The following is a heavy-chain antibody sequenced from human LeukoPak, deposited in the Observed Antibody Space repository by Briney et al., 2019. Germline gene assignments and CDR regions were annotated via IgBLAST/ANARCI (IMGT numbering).Heavy chain of an antibody. CDR1: GGSISSGGYS. CDR3: ARSPRTYEDYMDV. CDR2: IYHSGST. V-gene: IGHV4-30-2*01. D-gene: IGHD3-22*01. J-gene: IGHJ6*03. Sequence: SETLSLTCAVSGGSISSGGYSWSWIRQPPGKGLEWIGYIYHSGSTYYNPSLKSRVTISVDTSKNQFSLKLSSVTAADTALYYCARSPRTYEDYMDVWGKGTTVTVSS.